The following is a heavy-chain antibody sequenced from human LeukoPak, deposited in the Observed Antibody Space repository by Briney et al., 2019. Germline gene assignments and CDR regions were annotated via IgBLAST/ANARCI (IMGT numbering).Heavy chain of an antibody. CDR2: IYYSGST. CDR1: GGSISSYY. J-gene: IGHJ6*02. Sequence: SETLSLTCTVSGGSISSYYWSWIRQPPGKGLEWIGYIYYSGSTNYNPSLKSRVTISVDTSKNQFSLKLSSVTAADTAVYYCARGYCSSTNCPNRYYYYYYGMDVWGQGTTVTVSS. V-gene: IGHV4-59*08. CDR3: ARGYCSSTNCPNRYYYYYYGMDV. D-gene: IGHD2-2*01.